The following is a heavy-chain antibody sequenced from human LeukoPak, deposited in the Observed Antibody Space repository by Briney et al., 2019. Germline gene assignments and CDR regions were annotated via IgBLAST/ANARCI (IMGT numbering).Heavy chain of an antibody. CDR2: IKQDGSEK. CDR1: GFTFSSYW. D-gene: IGHD3-10*01. CDR3: ARGGGYYYYMDV. Sequence: GGSLSLSCAASGFTFSSYWMSGVRQARGKGLVWVANIKQDGSEKYYVDSVKGRFTISRDNAKNSLYLQMNSLRAEDTAVYYCARGGGYYYYMDVWGKGTTVTVSS. J-gene: IGHJ6*03. V-gene: IGHV3-7*01.